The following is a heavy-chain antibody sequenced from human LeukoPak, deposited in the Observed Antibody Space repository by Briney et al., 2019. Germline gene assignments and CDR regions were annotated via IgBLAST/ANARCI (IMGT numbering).Heavy chain of an antibody. CDR1: GFTFSSSA. V-gene: IGHV3-30-3*01. CDR3: ARDPEYQLLYYFDY. Sequence: GGSLRLSCTASGFTFSSSAMHWVRQAPGKGLEWVAVISFDGSNKYYADSVKGRFTISRDNSKNTLYLQMNSLRAEHTAVYYCARDPEYQLLYYFDYWGQGTLVTVSS. D-gene: IGHD2-2*01. J-gene: IGHJ4*02. CDR2: ISFDGSNK.